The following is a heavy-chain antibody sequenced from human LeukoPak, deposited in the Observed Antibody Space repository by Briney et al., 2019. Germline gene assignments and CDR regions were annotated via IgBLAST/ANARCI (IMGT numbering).Heavy chain of an antibody. Sequence: GGSLRLSCAASGFTFSSYAMSWVRQAPGKGLEWVSAISGSGGSTYYADSVKGRFTISRDNSKNSLYLQMNSLRAEDTAVYYCASVTYYYDSSGYYHFDYWGQGTLVTVSS. D-gene: IGHD3-22*01. CDR3: ASVTYYYDSSGYYHFDY. CDR2: ISGSGGST. V-gene: IGHV3-23*01. CDR1: GFTFSSYA. J-gene: IGHJ4*02.